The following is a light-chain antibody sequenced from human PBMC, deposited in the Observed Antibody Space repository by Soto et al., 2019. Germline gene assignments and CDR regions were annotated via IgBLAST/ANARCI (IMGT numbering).Light chain of an antibody. CDR1: QSVSSK. CDR3: QHYSTWLWT. V-gene: IGKV3-15*01. Sequence: EIVMTQSPATLSVSPGERATLSCRASQSVSSKLAWYQQKPGQGPRLLIYGASTSTTGIPARFSGSGSGTAFTLTISSLQSEDVSVYYCQHYSTWLWTFGQGTKVEIK. J-gene: IGKJ1*01. CDR2: GAS.